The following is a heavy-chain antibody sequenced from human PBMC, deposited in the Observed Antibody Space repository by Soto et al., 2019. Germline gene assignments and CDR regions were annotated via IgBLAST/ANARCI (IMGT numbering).Heavy chain of an antibody. Sequence: SETLSLTCTVSGGSISSSSYYWGWIRQPPGKGLEWIGSIYYSGSTYYNPSLKSRVTISVDTSKNQFSLKLSSVTAADTAVYYCARGDYYDSSADENWYFDLWGRGTLVTVS. CDR3: ARGDYYDSSADENWYFDL. CDR2: IYYSGST. J-gene: IGHJ2*01. CDR1: GGSISSSSYY. V-gene: IGHV4-39*01. D-gene: IGHD3-22*01.